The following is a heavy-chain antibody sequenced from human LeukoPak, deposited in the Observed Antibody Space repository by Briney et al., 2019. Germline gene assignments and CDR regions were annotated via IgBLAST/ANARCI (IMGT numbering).Heavy chain of an antibody. CDR1: GYTFTGYY. V-gene: IGHV1-2*02. Sequence: ASVKVSCKASGYTFTGYYMHWVRQAPGQGLEWMGWINPNSGGTNYAQKFQGRVTMTRDTSISTAYMELSRLRSDDTAVYYCARLDKYGDYELGDFDYWGQGTLVTVSS. J-gene: IGHJ4*02. D-gene: IGHD4-17*01. CDR3: ARLDKYGDYELGDFDY. CDR2: INPNSGGT.